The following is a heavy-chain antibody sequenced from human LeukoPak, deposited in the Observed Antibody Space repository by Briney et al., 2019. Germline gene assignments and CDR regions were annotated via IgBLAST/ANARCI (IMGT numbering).Heavy chain of an antibody. D-gene: IGHD5-18*01. CDR1: GGSFSGYY. V-gene: IGHV4-34*01. CDR3: ARGWFVDTAMVTYYYYMDV. Sequence: SETLSLTCAVYGGSFSGYYWSWIRQPPGKGLEWIGEINHSGSTNYNPSLKSRVTISVDTSKNQFSLKLSSVTAADTAVYYCARGWFVDTAMVTYYYYMDVWGKGTTVTVSS. CDR2: INHSGST. J-gene: IGHJ6*03.